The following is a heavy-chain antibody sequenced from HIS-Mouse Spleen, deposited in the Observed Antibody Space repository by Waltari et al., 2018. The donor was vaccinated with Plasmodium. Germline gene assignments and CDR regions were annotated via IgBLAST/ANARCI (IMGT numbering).Heavy chain of an antibody. J-gene: IGHJ2*01. V-gene: IGHV4-59*08. CDR1: GGSISSYY. D-gene: IGHD1-1*01. CDR3: ARRGLELDTYWYCDL. Sequence: QVQLQESGPGLVKPSETLSLTCTVSGGSISSYYWSWIRQPPVKGMEWIGYIYYSGSTNYNPSRRSRVTIPGDPSKNPFSLKLSSVTAADTAVYYCARRGLELDTYWYCDLGGRGTLVTVAS. CDR2: IYYSGST.